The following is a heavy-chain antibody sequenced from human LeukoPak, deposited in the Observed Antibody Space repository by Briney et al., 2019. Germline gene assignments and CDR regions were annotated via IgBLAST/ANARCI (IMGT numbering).Heavy chain of an antibody. CDR2: ISYDGSNK. Sequence: GGSLRLSCAASGFTFSSHAMHWVRQAPGKGLEWVAVISYDGSNKYYADSVKGRFTISRDNSKNTLYLQMNSLRAEDTAVYYCARDAMDGSGSYYDDYWGQGTLVTVSS. V-gene: IGHV3-30-3*01. CDR3: ARDAMDGSGSYYDDY. D-gene: IGHD3-10*01. CDR1: GFTFSSHA. J-gene: IGHJ4*02.